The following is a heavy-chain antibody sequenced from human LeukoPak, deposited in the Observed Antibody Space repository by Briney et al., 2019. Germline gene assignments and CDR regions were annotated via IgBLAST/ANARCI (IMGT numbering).Heavy chain of an antibody. D-gene: IGHD3-16*02. CDR3: ARTLHDYVWGSYQDAFDI. CDR2: IYHSGST. Sequence: SETLSLTCTVSGGSISSGGYYWGWIRQPPGKGLEWIGSIYHSGSTYYNPSLKSRVTISVDTSKNQFSLKLSSVTAADTAVYYCARTLHDYVWGSYQDAFDIWGQGTMVTVSS. V-gene: IGHV4-39*07. CDR1: GGSISSGGYY. J-gene: IGHJ3*02.